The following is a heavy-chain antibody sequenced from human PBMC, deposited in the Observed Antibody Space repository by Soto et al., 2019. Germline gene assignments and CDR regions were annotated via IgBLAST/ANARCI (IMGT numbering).Heavy chain of an antibody. Sequence: GGSLRLSCAASGFTFSSYSMNWVRQAPGKGLEWVSYISTSSSTIYYADSVKGRFTISRDNAKNSLYLQMNSLRAEDTAVYYFARGMSPRYGFGDPCGQGTLVTGSS. D-gene: IGHD3-16*01. J-gene: IGHJ5*02. CDR1: GFTFSSYS. CDR2: ISTSSSTI. CDR3: ARGMSPRYGFGDP. V-gene: IGHV3-48*01.